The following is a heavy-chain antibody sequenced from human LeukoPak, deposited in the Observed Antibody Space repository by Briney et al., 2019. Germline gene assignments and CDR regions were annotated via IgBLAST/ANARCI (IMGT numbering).Heavy chain of an antibody. CDR2: IYYSGST. CDR3: ARQRAYYDSSGLSHFDY. D-gene: IGHD3-22*01. J-gene: IGHJ4*02. Sequence: SETLSLTCTVSGGSISSSSYYWGWIRQPPGKGLEWIVSIYYSGSTYYNPSLKSRVTISVDTSKNQFSLKLSSVTAADTAVYYCARQRAYYDSSGLSHFDYWGQGTLVTVSS. V-gene: IGHV4-39*01. CDR1: GGSISSSSYY.